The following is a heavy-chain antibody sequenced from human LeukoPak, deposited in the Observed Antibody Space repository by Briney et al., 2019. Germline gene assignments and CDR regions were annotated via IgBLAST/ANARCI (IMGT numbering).Heavy chain of an antibody. V-gene: IGHV4-39*07. J-gene: IGHJ3*02. CDR2: IYYSGST. CDR3: ARAEELEDAFDI. CDR1: GGSISSSSYY. Sequence: SETLSLTCTVSGGSISSSSYYWGWIRQPPGKELEWIGSIYYSGSTYYNPSLKSRVTISVDTSKNQFSLKLSSVTAADTAVYYCARAEELEDAFDIWGQGTMVTVSS. D-gene: IGHD1-26*01.